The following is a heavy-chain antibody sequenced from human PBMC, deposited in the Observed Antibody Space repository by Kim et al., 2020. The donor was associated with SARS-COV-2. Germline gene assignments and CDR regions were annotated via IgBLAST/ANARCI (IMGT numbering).Heavy chain of an antibody. Sequence: GSSTYSADAIRGRYTISRDNAKNPLYLQMTSLRAEDTAVYYCARGVVAANYWGQGTLVTVSS. J-gene: IGHJ4*02. CDR2: GSST. D-gene: IGHD2-15*01. V-gene: IGHV3-23*03. CDR3: ARGVVAANY.